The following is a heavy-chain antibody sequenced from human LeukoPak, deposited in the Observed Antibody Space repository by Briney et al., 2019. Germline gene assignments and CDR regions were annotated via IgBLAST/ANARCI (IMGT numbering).Heavy chain of an antibody. V-gene: IGHV3-7*04. J-gene: IGHJ4*02. Sequence: GGSLRLSCVASGFPFSSYWMTWVRQAPGKGLEWVANIKQDGSKKSYVDSVKGRFTIARDNAKNSLYLQMNSLRAEDTAIYYCTRVGYIDEGIDYWGQGTLVTVSS. CDR2: IKQDGSKK. CDR1: GFPFSSYW. D-gene: IGHD5-24*01. CDR3: TRVGYIDEGIDY.